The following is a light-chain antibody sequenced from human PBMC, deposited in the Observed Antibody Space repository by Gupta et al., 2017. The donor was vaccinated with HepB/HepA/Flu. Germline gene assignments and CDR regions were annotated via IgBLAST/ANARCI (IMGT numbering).Light chain of an antibody. CDR2: AAS. J-gene: IGKJ4*01. Sequence: LQINQSPSSLSASVGDRVTITCRASQRISSYLNWYQQKPGKAPKLLIYAASSLQSGVPSRFSGSGSGTDFTLTISRLQPEDFATYYCQQSDSTPFTFGGGTKVEIK. V-gene: IGKV1-39*01. CDR1: QRISSY. CDR3: QQSDSTPFT.